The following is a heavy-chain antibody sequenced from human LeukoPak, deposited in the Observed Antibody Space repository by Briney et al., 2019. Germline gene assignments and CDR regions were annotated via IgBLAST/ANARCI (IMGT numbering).Heavy chain of an antibody. CDR3: ARGGQRYCSSTSCYPVDY. CDR2: ISGSGGST. J-gene: IGHJ4*02. Sequence: GGSLRLSCAASGFTFSSYAMSWVRQAPGKGLEWVSAISGSGGSTYYADSVKGRFTISRDNSKNTLYLQMNSLRAEDTAVYYCARGGQRYCSSTSCYPVDYWGQGTLVTVSS. CDR1: GFTFSSYA. V-gene: IGHV3-23*01. D-gene: IGHD2-2*01.